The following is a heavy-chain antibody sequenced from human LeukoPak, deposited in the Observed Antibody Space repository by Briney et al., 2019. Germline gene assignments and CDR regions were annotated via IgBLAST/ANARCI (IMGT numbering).Heavy chain of an antibody. CDR3: ARALNPLPGTYYFDY. CDR2: IYISGST. J-gene: IGHJ4*02. V-gene: IGHV4-4*07. Sequence: SETLSLTCTVSGASIDSHYWSWIRQPAGKGLEWIGRIYISGSTNYNSSLQSRVTMSVDTSQNQFSLKLTSQTAAATAVYYCARALNPLPGTYYFDYWGQGTLVTVSS. CDR1: GASIDSHY. D-gene: IGHD2-15*01.